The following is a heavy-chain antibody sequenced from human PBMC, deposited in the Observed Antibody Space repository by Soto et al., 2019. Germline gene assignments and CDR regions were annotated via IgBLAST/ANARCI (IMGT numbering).Heavy chain of an antibody. CDR3: ARWGIAVAGDL. J-gene: IGHJ5*02. CDR1: GGSISSYY. CDR2: IYYSGST. V-gene: IGHV4-59*01. Sequence: PSETLSLTCTVSGGSISSYYGSWIRQPPGKGLEWIGYIYYSGSTNYNPSLKSRVTISVDTSKNQFSLKLSSVTAADTAVYYCARWGIAVAGDLWGQGTLVTSPQ. D-gene: IGHD6-19*01.